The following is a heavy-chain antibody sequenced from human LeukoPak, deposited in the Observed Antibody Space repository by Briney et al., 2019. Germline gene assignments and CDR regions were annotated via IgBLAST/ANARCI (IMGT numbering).Heavy chain of an antibody. CDR1: GFTFSSYA. Sequence: GGSRRLSCVASGFTFSSYAMSWVRQAPGKGLEWGSAIGAGGKTTYYADSVKGRFTISRDNSKNTLFLQMNTLRAEDTALYYCAKDTKYSTSWSPFDYWGQGTLVTVSS. V-gene: IGHV3-23*01. CDR3: AKDTKYSTSWSPFDY. CDR2: IGAGGKTT. J-gene: IGHJ4*02. D-gene: IGHD2-2*01.